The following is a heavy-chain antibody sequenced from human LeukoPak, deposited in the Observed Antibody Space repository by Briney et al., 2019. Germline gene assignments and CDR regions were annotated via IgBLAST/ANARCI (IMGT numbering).Heavy chain of an antibody. CDR3: ARAVIKMATPFDY. CDR1: GGSISSYY. V-gene: IGHV4-59*01. CDR2: IYYSGST. Sequence: PSETLSLTCTVSGGSISSYYWSWIRQPPGKGLGWIGYIYYSGSTNYNPSLKSRVTISVDTSKNQFSLKLSSVTAADTAVYYCARAVIKMATPFDYWGQGTLVTVSS. D-gene: IGHD5-24*01. J-gene: IGHJ4*02.